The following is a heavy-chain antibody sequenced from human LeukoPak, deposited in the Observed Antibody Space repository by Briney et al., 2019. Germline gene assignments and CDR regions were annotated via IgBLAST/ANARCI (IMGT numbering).Heavy chain of an antibody. CDR2: INHSGST. V-gene: IGHV4-34*01. CDR3: ARGLSPHSHYFDY. Sequence: PSETLSLTCAVYGGSFSGYYWSWIRQPPGKGLEWIGEINHSGSTNYNPSLKSRVAISVDTSKNQFSLKLSSVTAADTAVYYCARGLSPHSHYFDYWGQGTLVTVSS. CDR1: GGSFSGYY. J-gene: IGHJ4*02.